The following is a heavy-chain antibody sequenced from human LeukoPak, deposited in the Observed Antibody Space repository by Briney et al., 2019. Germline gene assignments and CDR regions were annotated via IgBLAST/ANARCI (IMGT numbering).Heavy chain of an antibody. CDR1: GGSISSYY. Sequence: PSETLSLTCTVSGGSISSYYWSWIRQPPGKGLEWIGYIYYSGSTNYNPSLKSRVTISVDTSKNQFSLKLSSVTAADTAVYYCARLYGSGGQGAFDIWGQGTMVTVSS. CDR3: ARLYGSGGQGAFDI. D-gene: IGHD3-10*01. CDR2: IYYSGST. V-gene: IGHV4-59*01. J-gene: IGHJ3*02.